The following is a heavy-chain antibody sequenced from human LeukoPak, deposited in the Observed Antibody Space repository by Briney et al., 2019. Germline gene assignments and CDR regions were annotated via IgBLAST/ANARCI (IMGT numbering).Heavy chain of an antibody. J-gene: IGHJ3*02. Sequence: GGSLRLSCAASGFTFSDYWMAWVRQAPGKGLEWVANINPDGSRRPLGDSVMGRFTISRDNAQNSVFLQMNSLRVEDTALYYCATSRVEAAFDIWGQGTMVTVPS. CDR1: GFTFSDYW. CDR3: ATSRVEAAFDI. V-gene: IGHV3-7*01. CDR2: INPDGSRR. D-gene: IGHD2/OR15-2a*01.